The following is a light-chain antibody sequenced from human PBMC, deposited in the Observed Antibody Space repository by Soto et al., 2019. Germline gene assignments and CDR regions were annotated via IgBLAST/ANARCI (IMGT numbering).Light chain of an antibody. Sequence: EIVLTHSPGTLSLSPGERSTLSCRASQSVSSNFLAWYQQKPGQAPRLLIYNASNRATGIPDRFSGSGSGTDFTLTISRLEPEDFAVYYCQQYGSSPWTFGQGTKVDIK. CDR2: NAS. V-gene: IGKV3-20*01. J-gene: IGKJ1*01. CDR3: QQYGSSPWT. CDR1: QSVSSNF.